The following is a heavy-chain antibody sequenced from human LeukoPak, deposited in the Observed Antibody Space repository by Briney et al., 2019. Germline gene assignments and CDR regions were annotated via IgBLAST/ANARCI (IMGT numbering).Heavy chain of an antibody. CDR3: AKDSGSSSWYYFDY. Sequence: GGSLRLSCAASGFIFRIYGMHWVRQAPGKGLEWVALISYEGDSTYYADSVKGRFTISRDNSKDMLYLQMNSLRAEDTAVYYCAKDSGSSSWYYFDYWGQGTLVTVSS. CDR2: ISYEGDST. CDR1: GFIFRIYG. V-gene: IGHV3-30*18. D-gene: IGHD6-13*01. J-gene: IGHJ4*02.